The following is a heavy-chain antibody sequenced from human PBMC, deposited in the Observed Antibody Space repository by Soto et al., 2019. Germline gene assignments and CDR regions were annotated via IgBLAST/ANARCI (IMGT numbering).Heavy chain of an antibody. Sequence: EVQLLESGGALVEPGGSLRLSCAASGFTFSKYAMTWVRQALGKGPEWVSSIGGRSNNTHYADSVKGRFAISRDNSQNTLYLQMNSLTAEDTAVYFCAKADGSSFRTDQWGQGTLVTVSS. CDR1: GFTFSKYA. CDR3: AKADGSSFRTDQ. V-gene: IGHV3-23*01. J-gene: IGHJ4*02. CDR2: IGGRSNNT. D-gene: IGHD5-18*01.